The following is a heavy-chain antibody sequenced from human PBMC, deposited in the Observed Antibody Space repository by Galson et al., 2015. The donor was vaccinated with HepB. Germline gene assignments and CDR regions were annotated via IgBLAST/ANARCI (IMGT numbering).Heavy chain of an antibody. D-gene: IGHD5-18*01. CDR1: GGSISSSSYY. CDR3: ARLARDGLDLYNSYGMYNWFDP. CDR2: IYYSGST. V-gene: IGHV4-39*01. Sequence: LSLTCTVSGGSISSSSYYWGWIRQPPGKGLEWIGSIYYSGSTYYNPSLKSRVTVSVDTSKNQFSLKLSSVTAADTAVYYCARLARDGLDLYNSYGMYNWFDPWGQGTLVTVSS. J-gene: IGHJ5*02.